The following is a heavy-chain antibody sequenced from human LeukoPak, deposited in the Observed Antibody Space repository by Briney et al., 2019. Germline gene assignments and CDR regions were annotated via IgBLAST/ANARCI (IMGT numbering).Heavy chain of an antibody. J-gene: IGHJ5*02. CDR2: INHSGST. V-gene: IGHV4-34*01. D-gene: IGHD4-17*01. CDR1: GGSFSGYY. CDR3: AKDRSDYGDYGWFDP. Sequence: SETLSLTCAVYGGSFSGYYWSWIRQPPGKGLEWIGEINHSGSTNYNPSLKSRVTISVDTSKNQFSLKLSSVTAADTAVYYCAKDRSDYGDYGWFDPWGQGTLVTVSS.